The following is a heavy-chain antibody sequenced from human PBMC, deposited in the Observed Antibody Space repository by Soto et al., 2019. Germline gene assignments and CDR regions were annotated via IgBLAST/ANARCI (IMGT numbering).Heavy chain of an antibody. D-gene: IGHD1-26*01. J-gene: IGHJ6*02. Sequence: AASVKVSCKASGYTFTSYYMHWVRQAPGQGLEWMGIINPSGGSTSYAQKFQGRVTMTRDTSTSTVYMELRSLRSDDTAVYYCVRDFIPGERNYHYAMDVWGHGTMVTVSS. CDR1: GYTFTSYY. CDR3: VRDFIPGERNYHYAMDV. V-gene: IGHV1-46*01. CDR2: INPSGGST.